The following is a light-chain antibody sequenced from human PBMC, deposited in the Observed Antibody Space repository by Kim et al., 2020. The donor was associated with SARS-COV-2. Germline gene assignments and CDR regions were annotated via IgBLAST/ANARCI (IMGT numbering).Light chain of an antibody. Sequence: VALGQSVRITCQGDSHRSYYATWYQQMPGQAPILVIYGKNNRPSGIPDRFSGSSSGNTASLTNSGTQAGDEADSYCNSRDSNDNVVFGGGTQLTVL. J-gene: IGLJ2*01. V-gene: IGLV3-19*01. CDR1: SHRSYY. CDR3: NSRDSNDNVV. CDR2: GKN.